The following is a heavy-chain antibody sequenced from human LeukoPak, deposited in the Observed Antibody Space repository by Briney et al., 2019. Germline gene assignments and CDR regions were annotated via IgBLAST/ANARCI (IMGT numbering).Heavy chain of an antibody. V-gene: IGHV4-39*07. Sequence: SETLSLTCTVSGGSISSSSYYWGWIRQPPGKGLERIGSIYYSGSTYYNPSPKSRVTISVDTSKNQFSLKLSSVTAADTAVYYCARDSHYDFWSGYYRHNWFDPWGQGTLVTVSS. CDR3: ARDSHYDFWSGYYRHNWFDP. CDR1: GGSISSSSYY. CDR2: IYYSGST. J-gene: IGHJ5*02. D-gene: IGHD3-3*01.